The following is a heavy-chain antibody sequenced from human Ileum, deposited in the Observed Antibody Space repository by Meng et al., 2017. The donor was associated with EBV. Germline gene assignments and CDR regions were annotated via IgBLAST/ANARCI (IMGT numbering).Heavy chain of an antibody. CDR3: ARDPTGGEDHQRV. V-gene: IGHV4-4*02. D-gene: IGHD1-14*01. Sequence: QVQLQQWGAGLLKPSETLSLTCAVSGGSISSSNWWSWVRQPPGKGLEWIGKIYHSGITIYNPSLKSRVTMSVDNSKNQFSLKLNSMTAADTAVYYCARDPTGGEDHQRVWGQGTLVTVSS. CDR2: IYHSGIT. J-gene: IGHJ4*02. CDR1: GGSISSSNW.